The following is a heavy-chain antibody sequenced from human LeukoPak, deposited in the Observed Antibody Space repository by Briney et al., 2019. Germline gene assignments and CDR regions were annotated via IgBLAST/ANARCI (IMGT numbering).Heavy chain of an antibody. CDR2: IYYTGNT. Sequence: SETLSLTCTVSGDPLSNYYWGWIRQPPGKGLEWIGYIYYTGNTNYNPSLMSRVTMSVDTSRNQFSLKLSSVTAADTAIYYCARTNFYGSGSYYFDYWGQGTLVTVST. J-gene: IGHJ4*02. CDR3: ARTNFYGSGSYYFDY. V-gene: IGHV4-59*01. D-gene: IGHD3-10*01. CDR1: GDPLSNYY.